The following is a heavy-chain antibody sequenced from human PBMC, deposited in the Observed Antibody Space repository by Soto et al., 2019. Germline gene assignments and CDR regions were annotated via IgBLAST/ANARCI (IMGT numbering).Heavy chain of an antibody. Sequence: SVKVSCKASGGTFSSYAISWVRQAPGQGLEWMGGIIPIFGTANYAQKFQGRVTITADESTSTAYMELSSLRSEDTAVYYRARIKRGYSYGALDYWGQGTLVTVSS. CDR1: GGTFSSYA. CDR2: IIPIFGTA. CDR3: ARIKRGYSYGALDY. V-gene: IGHV1-69*13. J-gene: IGHJ4*02. D-gene: IGHD5-18*01.